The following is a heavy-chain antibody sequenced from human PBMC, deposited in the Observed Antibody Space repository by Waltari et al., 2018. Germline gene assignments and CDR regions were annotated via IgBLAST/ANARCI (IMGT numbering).Heavy chain of an antibody. CDR3: ARDGGYHGAFDI. V-gene: IGHV3-7*01. CDR1: GFTFSSYW. J-gene: IGHJ3*02. CDR2: IKKDGSEK. D-gene: IGHD1-26*01. Sequence: EVQLVESGGGLVQPGGSLRLSCAASGFTFSSYWMSWVRQAPGEGLEGGANIKKDGSEKDYVDSVKGRFTISRDNAKNSLYLQMNSLRAEDTAVYYCARDGGYHGAFDIWGQGTMVTVSS.